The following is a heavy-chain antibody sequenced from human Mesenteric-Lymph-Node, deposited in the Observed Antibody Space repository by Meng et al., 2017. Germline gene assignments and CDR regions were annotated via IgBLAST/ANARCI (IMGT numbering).Heavy chain of an antibody. J-gene: IGHJ4*02. CDR1: GGSISSGGYY. D-gene: IGHD3-22*01. CDR3: ARDSSSSAYSPFDY. CDR2: IYYSGST. V-gene: IGHV4-31*03. Sequence: QVQLQESGPGLVKPSQTLSLTCTVSGGSISSGGYYWSWIRQHPGKGLEWIGYIYYSGSTYYNPSLKSRVTISVDTSKNQFSLQLNSVTPEDTAVYYCARDSSSSAYSPFDYWGQGTLVTVSS.